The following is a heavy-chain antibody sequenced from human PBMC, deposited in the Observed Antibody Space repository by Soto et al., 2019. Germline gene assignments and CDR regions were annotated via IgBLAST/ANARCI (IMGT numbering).Heavy chain of an antibody. CDR1: GFTFNDYW. CDR3: ARGYSSGPDS. D-gene: IGHD6-19*01. Sequence: EVQLVESGGGLVQPGGSLRLSCVASGFTFNDYWMHWVRQAPGKGLVWVARINGDGSTTTYADSVQGRFTISRANARNTLYLHLSSLRPEDTALYYCARGYSSGPDSWGQGTLVRLL. J-gene: IGHJ4*02. CDR2: INGDGSTT. V-gene: IGHV3-74*01.